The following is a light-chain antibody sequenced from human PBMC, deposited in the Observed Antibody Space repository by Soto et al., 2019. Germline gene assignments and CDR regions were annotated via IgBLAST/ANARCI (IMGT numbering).Light chain of an antibody. Sequence: DIVMTQSPDSLAVFLGERATINCKSSQRGLYSSNNKNYLALYQPKPGQPPKLLVYWSSTRGSRVPDRFSGSGSGTDFTLTISSLQAEAVAVYCCQKYHSTPTWTSGNGTKVAIK. J-gene: IGKJ1*01. CDR2: WSS. V-gene: IGKV4-1*01. CDR3: QKYHSTPTWT. CDR1: QRGLYSSNNKNY.